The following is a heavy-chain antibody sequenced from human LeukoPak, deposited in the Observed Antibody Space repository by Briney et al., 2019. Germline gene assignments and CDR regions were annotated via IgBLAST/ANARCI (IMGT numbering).Heavy chain of an antibody. CDR2: ISSSSTYI. J-gene: IGHJ3*02. D-gene: IGHD4-17*01. CDR3: ASNVTTTPITTGGAFNI. Sequence: GGSLRLSCAASGFTFSSHSMNWVRQAPGKGLEWVSYISSSSTYIYYADSVKGRFTVSRDNAQNSLHLQMNSLRAEDTAVYYCASNVTTTPITTGGAFNIWGQGTMVTVSS. CDR1: GFTFSSHS. V-gene: IGHV3-21*01.